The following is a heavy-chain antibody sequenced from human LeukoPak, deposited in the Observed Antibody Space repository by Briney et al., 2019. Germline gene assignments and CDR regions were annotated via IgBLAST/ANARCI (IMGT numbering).Heavy chain of an antibody. CDR3: ASSRIVGATDAFDI. CDR1: GYSFTSYW. V-gene: IGHV5-51*01. J-gene: IGHJ3*02. CDR2: IYPGDSDT. Sequence: PGESLKISCKGSGYSFTSYWIAWVRQMPGKGLEWMGIIYPGDSDTKYSPSFQGQVTIPADKSITTAYLQWSSLKASDTAMYYCASSRIVGATDAFDIWGQGTMVTVSS. D-gene: IGHD1-26*01.